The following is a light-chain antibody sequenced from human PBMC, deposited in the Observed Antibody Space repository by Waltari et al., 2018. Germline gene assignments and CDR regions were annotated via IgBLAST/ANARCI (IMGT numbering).Light chain of an antibody. J-gene: IGLJ2*01. CDR2: HVS. V-gene: IGLV2-14*01. Sequence: QSALTQPASVSGSPGQSITISCTATISDVGGYNYVSWYQQHPGKAPKLMFYHVSSRPSGVFNSFAGSKSGNTASLTISGLQAEDEADYYCSSYTSSSVVFGGGTKLTVL. CDR1: ISDVGGYNY. CDR3: SSYTSSSVV.